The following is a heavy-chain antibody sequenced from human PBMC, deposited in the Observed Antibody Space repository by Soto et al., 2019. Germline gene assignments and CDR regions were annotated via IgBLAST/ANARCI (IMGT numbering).Heavy chain of an antibody. D-gene: IGHD3-22*01. CDR3: ARQIYDSDTGPNFQYYFDS. J-gene: IGHJ4*02. CDR2: IDPSDSYT. Sequence: GESLKISCKGSGYSFTSYWISWVRQMPGKGLEWMGRIDPSDSYTNYSPSFRGHVTISATKSITTVFLQWSSLRASDTAMYYCARQIYDSDTGPNFQYYFDSWGQGTPVTVSS. V-gene: IGHV5-10-1*01. CDR1: GYSFTSYW.